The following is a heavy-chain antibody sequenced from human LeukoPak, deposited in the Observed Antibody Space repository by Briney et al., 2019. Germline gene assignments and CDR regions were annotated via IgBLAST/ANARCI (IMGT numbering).Heavy chain of an antibody. CDR3: ARERRLSD. J-gene: IGHJ4*02. V-gene: IGHV3-11*06. Sequence: GGSLRLSCAASGFIFSDYYMSWIRQAPGKGLAWVSYISTSRSNTDYADSVKGRFTISRDNAKNSLYRQMNTRRAEDTAGYNCARERRLSDWGRGTLVVVSS. D-gene: IGHD6-25*01. CDR2: ISTSRSNT. CDR1: GFIFSDYY.